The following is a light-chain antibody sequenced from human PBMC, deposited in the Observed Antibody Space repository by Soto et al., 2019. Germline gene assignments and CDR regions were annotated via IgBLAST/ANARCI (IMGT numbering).Light chain of an antibody. CDR2: DAY. CDR3: QHYDSLRLT. CDR1: QDINSY. Sequence: DIQMTQSPSSLSASVGDRVTITCQASQDINSYLNWFQQKPGKAHKVLIYDAYNLKTGVQSRFSGSGSGTHYTFTIRSLQPEDIATYYCQHYDSLRLTFGGGTKVDIK. J-gene: IGKJ4*01. V-gene: IGKV1-33*01.